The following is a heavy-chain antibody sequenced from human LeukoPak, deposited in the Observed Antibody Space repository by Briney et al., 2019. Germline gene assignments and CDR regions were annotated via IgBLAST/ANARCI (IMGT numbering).Heavy chain of an antibody. CDR3: ARVYDFWSGPDY. CDR1: GFTVSSNY. V-gene: IGHV3-53*05. CDR2: IYSGGST. D-gene: IGHD3-3*01. J-gene: IGHJ4*02. Sequence: QSGGSLRLSCAASGFTVSSNYMSWVRQAPGKGLEWVSVIYSGGSTYYADSVKGRFTISRDNSKNTLYLQMNSLRAEDTAVYYCARVYDFWSGPDYWGQGTLVTVSS.